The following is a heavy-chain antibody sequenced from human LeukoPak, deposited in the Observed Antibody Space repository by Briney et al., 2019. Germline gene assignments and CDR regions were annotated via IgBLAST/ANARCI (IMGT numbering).Heavy chain of an antibody. CDR2: INAGNGNT. Sequence: GASVKVSCKAPGYTFTSYAMHWVRQAPGQRLEWMGWINAGNGNTKYSQKFQGRVTITRDTSASTAYMELSSLRSEDTAVYYCARPLTPPPNYSSGWYGAPGAYYGMDVWGQGTTVTVSS. V-gene: IGHV1-3*01. CDR1: GYTFTSYA. J-gene: IGHJ6*02. D-gene: IGHD6-19*01. CDR3: ARPLTPPPNYSSGWYGAPGAYYGMDV.